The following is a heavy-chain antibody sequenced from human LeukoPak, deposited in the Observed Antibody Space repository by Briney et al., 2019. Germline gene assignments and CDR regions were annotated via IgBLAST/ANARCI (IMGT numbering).Heavy chain of an antibody. CDR1: GFPFSGYW. CDR3: SRSLDY. CDR2: INQDGSVQ. J-gene: IGHJ4*02. Sequence: GGSLRLSCAASGFPFSGYWMYWVRQAPGKEMEWVANINQDGSVQYYAASVRGRFTISRDNAKNSLHLQMNVLKVDDTAIYYCSRSLDYLGQGALVTVSS. V-gene: IGHV3-7*01.